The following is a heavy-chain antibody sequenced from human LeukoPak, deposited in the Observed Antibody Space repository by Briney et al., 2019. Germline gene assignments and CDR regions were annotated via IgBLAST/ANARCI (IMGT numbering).Heavy chain of an antibody. D-gene: IGHD6-19*01. Sequence: GGSLRLSCAASGFTFSSYWMHCVRQAPGKGLVWVARINSDGYSISYADSVKGRFTISRDNTKNTLYLHVNSLRVEDTAIYYCARATAVAGTDQWGQGTLVTVSS. J-gene: IGHJ4*02. CDR3: ARATAVAGTDQ. V-gene: IGHV3-74*01. CDR1: GFTFSSYW. CDR2: INSDGYSI.